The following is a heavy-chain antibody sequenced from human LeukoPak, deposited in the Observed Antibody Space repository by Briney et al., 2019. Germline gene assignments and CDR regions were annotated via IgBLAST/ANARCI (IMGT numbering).Heavy chain of an antibody. J-gene: IGHJ4*02. CDR2: TSYDGSNE. Sequence: GGSLRLSCATSGFTLSGYGMHWVRQTPGKGLEWVAVTSYDGSNEYYADSVKGRFTVSRDNSRDTLYLQMNSLRPEDTAVYYCAKDIWTDSSGPHFDYWGQGTLVTVSS. CDR3: AKDIWTDSSGPHFDY. V-gene: IGHV3-30*18. CDR1: GFTLSGYG. D-gene: IGHD3-22*01.